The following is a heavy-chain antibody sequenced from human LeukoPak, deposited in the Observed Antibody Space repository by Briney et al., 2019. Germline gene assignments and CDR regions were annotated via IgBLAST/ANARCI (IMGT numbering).Heavy chain of an antibody. J-gene: IGHJ5*02. D-gene: IGHD3-3*01. Sequence: QTGGSLRLSCAASGFTFNSYWMHWVRQAPGKGLVWVSRIDEDGKTIDYADSVKCRFTISRDNAKDTLYLQMSSLGDEDTAVYYGVSDLCGGDDQWGRGTLVTVSS. CDR3: VSDLCGGDDQ. V-gene: IGHV3-74*01. CDR2: IDEDGKTI. CDR1: GFTFNSYW.